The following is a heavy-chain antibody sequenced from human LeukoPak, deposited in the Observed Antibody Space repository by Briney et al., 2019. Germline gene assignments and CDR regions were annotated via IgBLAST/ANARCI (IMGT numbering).Heavy chain of an antibody. J-gene: IGHJ4*02. V-gene: IGHV1-2*02. CDR2: INPNSGGT. Sequence: ASVKVSCKASGYTFTGYYMHWVRQAPGQGLEWMGWINPNSGGTNYAQKFQGRVTMTRDTSISTAYMELSRLRPDDTAVYYCARVKSYYYGSGSYWPPLYYWGQGTLVTVSS. D-gene: IGHD3-10*01. CDR1: GYTFTGYY. CDR3: ARVKSYYYGSGSYWPPLYY.